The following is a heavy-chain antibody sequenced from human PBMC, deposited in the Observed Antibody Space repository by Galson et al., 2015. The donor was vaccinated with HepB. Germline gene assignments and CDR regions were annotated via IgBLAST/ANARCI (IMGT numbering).Heavy chain of an antibody. CDR1: GFTFSSYA. J-gene: IGHJ4*02. CDR3: AREGGDRYCSGGSCYHWAY. CDR2: ISYDGSNK. Sequence: SLRLSCAASGFTFSSYAMHWVRQAPGKGLEWVAVISYDGSNKYYADSVKGRFTISRDNSKNTLYLQMNSLRAEDTAVYYCAREGGDRYCSGGSCYHWAYWGQGTLVTVSS. V-gene: IGHV3-30*04. D-gene: IGHD2-15*01.